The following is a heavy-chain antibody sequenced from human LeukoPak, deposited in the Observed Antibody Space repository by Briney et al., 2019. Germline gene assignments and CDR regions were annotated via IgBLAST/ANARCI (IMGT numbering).Heavy chain of an antibody. CDR1: GFIFSCFF. CDR3: VRDLGHSRHYFEY. CDR2: ISVGGGGT. V-gene: IGHV3-48*04. Sequence: PGGSLRLSCAASGFIFSCFFLNWVRLAPGGELEWVACISVGGGGTVYVDSVRGRFTISRDNTEKSLYLQMNSLRAEDTAVYFCVRDLGHSRHYFEYWGQGALVTVSS. J-gene: IGHJ4*02. D-gene: IGHD2-15*01.